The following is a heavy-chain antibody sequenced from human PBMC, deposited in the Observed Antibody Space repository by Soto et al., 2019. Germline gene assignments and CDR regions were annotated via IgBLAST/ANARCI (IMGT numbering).Heavy chain of an antibody. CDR1: GFTVSSNY. Sequence: EVQLAETGGGLIQPGGSLRLSCAASGFTVSSNYMSWVRQAPGKGLEWVSVIYSGGSTYYADSVKGRFTISRDNSKNTLYLHMNSLRAEDTAVYYCARAYYDSSGYYHYYYYGMDVWGQGTTVTVSS. CDR3: ARAYYDSSGYYHYYYYGMDV. V-gene: IGHV3-53*02. CDR2: IYSGGST. D-gene: IGHD3-22*01. J-gene: IGHJ6*02.